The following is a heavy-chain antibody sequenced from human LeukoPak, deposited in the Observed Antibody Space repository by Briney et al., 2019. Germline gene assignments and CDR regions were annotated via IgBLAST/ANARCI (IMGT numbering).Heavy chain of an antibody. CDR1: GFTFSDYD. V-gene: IGHV3-13*01. D-gene: IGHD1-1*01. J-gene: IGHJ4*02. CDR3: ARVAKERVGGVYYFDY. CDR2: IGTAGGT. Sequence: PGGSPRLSCAASGFTFSDYDMHWVRQATGKGLEWVSAIGTAGGTYYTGSVKGRFTISRENAKNSLYLQMNSLRAGDTAVYYCARVAKERVGGVYYFDYWGQGTLVTVSS.